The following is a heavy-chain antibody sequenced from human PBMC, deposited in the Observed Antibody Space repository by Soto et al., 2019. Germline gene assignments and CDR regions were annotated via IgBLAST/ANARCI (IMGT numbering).Heavy chain of an antibody. CDR3: AKDSSVQRRTVVVVTALPNYYYYGMDV. D-gene: IGHD2-21*02. CDR2: ISGSGGST. J-gene: IGHJ6*02. CDR1: GFTFSSYA. Sequence: GGSLRLSCAASGFTFSSYAMSWVRQAPGKGLEWVSAISGSGGSTYYADSVKGRFTISRDNSKNTLYLQMNSLRAEDTAVYYCAKDSSVQRRTVVVVTALPNYYYYGMDVWGQGTTVTVSS. V-gene: IGHV3-23*01.